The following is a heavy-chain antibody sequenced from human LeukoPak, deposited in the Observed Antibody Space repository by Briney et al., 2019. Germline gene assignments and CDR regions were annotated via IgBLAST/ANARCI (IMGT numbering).Heavy chain of an antibody. CDR3: ARVPYDFWSGYPVSLDY. V-gene: IGHV1-18*01. Sequence: ASVKVSCKASGYPFTSYGINWVRQAPGQGLEWMGWISAYNGNTNYAQKLQGRVTMTTDTSTSTAYMELRSLRSDDTAVYYCARVPYDFWSGYPVSLDYWGQGTLVTVSS. D-gene: IGHD3-3*01. J-gene: IGHJ4*02. CDR1: GYPFTSYG. CDR2: ISAYNGNT.